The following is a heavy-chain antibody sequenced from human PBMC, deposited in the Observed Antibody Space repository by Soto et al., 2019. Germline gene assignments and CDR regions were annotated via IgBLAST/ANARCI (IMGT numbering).Heavy chain of an antibody. CDR3: ARGRPTGYSYYGMDV. CDR1: GFTFNSYS. V-gene: IGHV3-21*01. Sequence: PWGSLRLSCAASGFTFNSYSMNWVRQAPGKGLEWVSSISSSSTFIYDADSVKGRFSISRDNAKTSLFLQMNSLRAADAAVYFCARGRPTGYSYYGMDVWGQGTTVTVSS. CDR2: ISSSSTFI. D-gene: IGHD1-1*01. J-gene: IGHJ6*02.